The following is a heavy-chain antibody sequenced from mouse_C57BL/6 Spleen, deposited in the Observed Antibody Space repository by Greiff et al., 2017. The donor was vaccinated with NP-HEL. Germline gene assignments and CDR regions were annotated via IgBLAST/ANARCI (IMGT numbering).Heavy chain of an antibody. D-gene: IGHD2-1*01. V-gene: IGHV1-26*01. CDR2: INPNNGGT. Sequence: VQLHQSGPELVKPGASVKISCKASGYTFTDYYMNWVKQSHGKSLEWIGDINPNNGGTSYNQKFKGKATLTVDKSSSTAYMELRSLTSEDSAVYYCARGGNSFDYWGQGTTLTVSS. CDR3: ARGGNSFDY. CDR1: GYTFTDYY. J-gene: IGHJ2*01.